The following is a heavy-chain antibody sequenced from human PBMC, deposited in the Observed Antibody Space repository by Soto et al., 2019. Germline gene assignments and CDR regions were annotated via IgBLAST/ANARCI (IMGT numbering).Heavy chain of an antibody. J-gene: IGHJ4*02. CDR1: GGSISSGDYY. CDR2: IYYSGST. V-gene: IGHV4-30-4*01. CDR3: AREHVRWLRQQEFDY. D-gene: IGHD5-12*01. Sequence: PSVTLSLTCTVSGGSISSGDYYWSWIRQPPGKGLEWIGYIYYSGSTYYNPSLKSRVTISVDTSKNQFSLKLSSVTAADTAVYYCAREHVRWLRQQEFDYWGQGTLVTVSS.